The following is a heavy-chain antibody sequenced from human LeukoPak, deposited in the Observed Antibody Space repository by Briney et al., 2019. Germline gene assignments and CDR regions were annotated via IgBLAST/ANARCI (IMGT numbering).Heavy chain of an antibody. V-gene: IGHV3-9*01. D-gene: IGHD6-13*01. CDR3: ARPIAAAHAFDI. CDR1: GFTFDDYA. J-gene: IGHJ3*02. Sequence: PGRSLRLSCAASGFTFDDYAMHWVRQAPGKGLEWVSGISWNSGSIGYADSVKGRFTISRDNAKNSLYLQMNSLRAEDTAVYYCARPIAAAHAFDIWGQGTMVTVSS. CDR2: ISWNSGSI.